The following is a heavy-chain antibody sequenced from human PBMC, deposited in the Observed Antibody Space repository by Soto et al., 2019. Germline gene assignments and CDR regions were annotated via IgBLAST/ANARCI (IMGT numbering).Heavy chain of an antibody. CDR2: ISWNSGSI. V-gene: IGHV3-9*01. CDR1: GFTFDDYA. CDR3: AKDRDRSGWSDFQH. D-gene: IGHD6-19*01. J-gene: IGHJ1*01. Sequence: EVQLVESGGGLVQPGRSLRLSCAASGFTFDDYAMHWVRQAPGKGLEWVSGISWNSGSIGYADSVKGRFTISRDNAKSSLYLQMGSLRAEDTALYYCAKDRDRSGWSDFQHWGQGTLVTVSS.